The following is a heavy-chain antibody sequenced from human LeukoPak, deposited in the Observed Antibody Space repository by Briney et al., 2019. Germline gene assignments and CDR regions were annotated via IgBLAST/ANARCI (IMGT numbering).Heavy chain of an antibody. CDR3: ARDRLTNAAFDI. J-gene: IGHJ3*02. V-gene: IGHV3-74*01. CDR1: GFTFNSYW. CDR2: INSDGSGT. D-gene: IGHD2-8*01. Sequence: PGGSLRLSCAASGFTFNSYWMHWVRQAPGKGLVWVSRINSDGSGTSDADFVKGRFTISRDNSKNTLYLQMNSLGAEDTAMYYCARDRLTNAAFDIWGQGTMVTVSS.